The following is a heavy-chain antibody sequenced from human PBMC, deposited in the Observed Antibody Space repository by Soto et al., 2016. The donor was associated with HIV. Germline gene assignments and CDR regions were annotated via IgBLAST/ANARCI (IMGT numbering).Heavy chain of an antibody. CDR2: INSDGTST. Sequence: EVQLVESGGGLVQPGKSLRLSCSASGFTFSSCWMYWVRQAPGEGLVWVSRINSDGTSTKYADSVKGRFIISRDNAKNILHMQMNSLRDEDSAVYFCVRGTVHDYGSFDFWGQGTLVTVSS. V-gene: IGHV3-74*03. J-gene: IGHJ4*02. D-gene: IGHD3-10*01. CDR3: VRGTVHDYGSFDF. CDR1: GFTFSSCW.